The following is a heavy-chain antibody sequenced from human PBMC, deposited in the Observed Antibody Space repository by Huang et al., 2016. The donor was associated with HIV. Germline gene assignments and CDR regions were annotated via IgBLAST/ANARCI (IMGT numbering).Heavy chain of an antibody. D-gene: IGHD1-1*01. V-gene: IGHV4-34*01. CDR3: ARERMMSWLDDHDAFDI. Sequence: QVQLQQWGAGLLKPSETLSLTCAVYGGSFSGYYWGWIRQSPGKGLEWIGEINHSGSTNYNPSLKSRLTISVDTSKNQVSLKLSSVTAADTAVYYCARERMMSWLDDHDAFDIWGQGTMVTVSS. CDR2: INHSGST. J-gene: IGHJ3*02. CDR1: GGSFSGYY.